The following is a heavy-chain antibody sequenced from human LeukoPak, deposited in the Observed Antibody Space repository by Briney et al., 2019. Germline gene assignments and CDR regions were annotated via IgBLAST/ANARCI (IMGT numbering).Heavy chain of an antibody. CDR3: ARARWDIVVVPVLG. D-gene: IGHD2-2*01. J-gene: IGHJ4*02. CDR1: GFTFSSYS. V-gene: IGHV3-48*01. Sequence: GGSLRLFCAASGFTFSSYSMNWVRQAPGKGLEWVSYISSSSSSIYYADSVKGRFTISRDNAKNSLYLQMNSLRAEDTAVYYCARARWDIVVVPVLGWGQGTLVTVSS. CDR2: ISSSSSSI.